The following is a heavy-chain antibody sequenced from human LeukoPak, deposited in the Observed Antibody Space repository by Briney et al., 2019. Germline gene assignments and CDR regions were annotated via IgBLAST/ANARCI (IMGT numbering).Heavy chain of an antibody. J-gene: IGHJ4*01. V-gene: IGHV3-30*03. Sequence: RGSLRLSCAASGFSFSSNGMHWVRQAPGKGLEWVAVISYDGSNKYYADSVKGRFTISRDNSKNTLYLQMNSLRAEDTAVYYCARGVATKTVDYWGQGTLVTVSS. CDR3: ARGVATKTVDY. CDR1: GFSFSSNG. D-gene: IGHD5-12*01. CDR2: ISYDGSNK.